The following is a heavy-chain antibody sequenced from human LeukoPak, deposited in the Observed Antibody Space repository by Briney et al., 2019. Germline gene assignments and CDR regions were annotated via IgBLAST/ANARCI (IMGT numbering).Heavy chain of an antibody. V-gene: IGHV4-39*07. D-gene: IGHD5-18*01. CDR1: GGSISSGGYY. CDR3: ARGRDTPETAMGYFDY. CDR2: INHSGST. Sequence: SETLSLTCTVSGGSISSGGYYWSWIRQPPGKGLEWIGEINHSGSTNYNPSLKSRVTISVDTSKNQFSLKLSSVTAADTAVYYCARGRDTPETAMGYFDYWGQGTLVTVSS. J-gene: IGHJ4*02.